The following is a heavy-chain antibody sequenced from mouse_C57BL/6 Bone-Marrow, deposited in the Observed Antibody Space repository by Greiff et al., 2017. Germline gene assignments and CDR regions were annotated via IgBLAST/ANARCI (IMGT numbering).Heavy chain of an antibody. CDR3: ARQDYYGTPFAY. D-gene: IGHD1-1*01. CDR2: ISNLAYSL. J-gene: IGHJ3*01. CDR1: GFTFSDYG. Sequence: EVPVVESGGGLVQPGGSLKLSCAASGFTFSDYGMAWVRQAPRKGPEWVAFISNLAYSLYYADTVTGRFTISRENAKNTLYLEMSSLRSEDTAMYYCARQDYYGTPFAYWGQGTLVTVSA. V-gene: IGHV5-15*01.